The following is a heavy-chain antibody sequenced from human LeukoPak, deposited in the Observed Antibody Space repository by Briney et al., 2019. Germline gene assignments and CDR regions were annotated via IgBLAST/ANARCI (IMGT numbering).Heavy chain of an antibody. J-gene: IGHJ4*02. CDR3: ARGQLSGYYFDY. Sequence: PSETLSLTCTVSGDSISGYYWSWIRQPPGKGLEWIGYIYFSGSTIYNPSLKSRITISVDTSKKQFSPKLSSVTAADTAVYYCARGQLSGYYFDYWGQGTLVTVSS. CDR2: IYFSGST. D-gene: IGHD1-1*01. V-gene: IGHV4-59*01. CDR1: GDSISGYY.